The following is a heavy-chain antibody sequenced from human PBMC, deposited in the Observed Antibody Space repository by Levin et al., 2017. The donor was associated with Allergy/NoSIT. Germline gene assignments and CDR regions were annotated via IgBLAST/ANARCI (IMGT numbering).Heavy chain of an antibody. CDR2: INPNSGGT. V-gene: IGHV1-2*02. Sequence: ASVKVSCKASGYTFTGYYLHWVRQAPGQGLEWMGWINPNSGGTNYAQKFQGRVTMTRDTSISTASMELSSLKSDDTAIYYCARVPGAFDIWGQGTMVTVSS. D-gene: IGHD1-14*01. J-gene: IGHJ3*02. CDR1: GYTFTGYY. CDR3: ARVPGAFDI.